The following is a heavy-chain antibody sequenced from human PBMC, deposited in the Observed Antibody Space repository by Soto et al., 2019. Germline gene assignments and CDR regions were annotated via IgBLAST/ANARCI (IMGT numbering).Heavy chain of an antibody. CDR1: SASIRSAY. D-gene: IGHD3-16*01. CDR2: RHYTGMT. Sequence: QLQPQESGPGLVRPSETLSLSCSVDSASIRSAYWSWFRQPPGKGLEWIGSRHYTGMTYYKPSLKSRVAMSADTSKNQVSLKLPSVTAADTAVYYCGWGGGIGVSHVWGQGALVTVSS. CDR3: GWGGGIGVSHV. J-gene: IGHJ4*02. V-gene: IGHV4-59*05.